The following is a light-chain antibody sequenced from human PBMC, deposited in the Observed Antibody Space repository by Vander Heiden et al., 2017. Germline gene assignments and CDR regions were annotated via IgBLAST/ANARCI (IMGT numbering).Light chain of an antibody. CDR2: DAS. CDR3: QQYDNVPPYKCT. J-gene: IGKJ2*02. Sequence: DIQMTHSPSSLSASVGDRVTITCQASQDTRKYLNWYQQKPGKAPKLLIYDASNLEAGVPSRFSGSGSGTYFTITISSLQPEDVATYYCQQYDNVPPYKCTFGQGTKLEIK. V-gene: IGKV1-33*01. CDR1: QDTRKY.